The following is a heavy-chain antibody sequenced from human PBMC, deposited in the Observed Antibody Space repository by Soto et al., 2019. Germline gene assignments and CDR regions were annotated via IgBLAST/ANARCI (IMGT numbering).Heavy chain of an antibody. J-gene: IGHJ5*02. CDR2: VYDSGSITT. CDR3: ARRWQQLSWFDV. Sequence: SETLSLTCAVSGGSVRNYHWSWIRQSPGKGLEWLGYVYDSGSITTSYNPSVKSRVTMAVDPSKNEVSLKLTSVTAADTAVYYCARRWQQLSWFDVWGQGXLVTVYS. V-gene: IGHV4-59*02. CDR1: GGSVRNYH.